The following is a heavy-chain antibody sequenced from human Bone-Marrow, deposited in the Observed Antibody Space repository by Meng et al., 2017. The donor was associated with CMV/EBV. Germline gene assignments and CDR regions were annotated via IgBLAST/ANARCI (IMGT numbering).Heavy chain of an antibody. CDR3: ARAVAGTNYYYYGMDV. V-gene: IGHV1-18*01. CDR1: GYTFTSYG. CDR2: ISAYNGNT. Sequence: ASVKVSCKASGYTFTSYGISWVRQAPGQGLEWMGWISAYNGNTNYAQKLQGRVTMTTDTSTSTAYMELRSLRSDDTAVYYCARAVAGTNYYYYGMDVWGQGTTVTVSS. J-gene: IGHJ6*02. D-gene: IGHD1-1*01.